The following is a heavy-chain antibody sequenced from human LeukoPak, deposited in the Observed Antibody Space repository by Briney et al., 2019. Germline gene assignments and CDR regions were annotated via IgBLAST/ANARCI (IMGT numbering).Heavy chain of an antibody. CDR1: GFNFSSYW. CDR3: ARGTAATAGIDY. J-gene: IGHJ4*02. D-gene: IGHD6-13*01. V-gene: IGHV3-74*01. CDR2: INTDGSAT. Sequence: GGSLRLSCAVSGFNFSSYWIHWVRQAPGKGLVWVSLINTDGSATTYGDSAKGRFTVSRDNDKNTLFLDMNSLRVEDTAVYYCARGTAATAGIDYWGQGTLVTVPS.